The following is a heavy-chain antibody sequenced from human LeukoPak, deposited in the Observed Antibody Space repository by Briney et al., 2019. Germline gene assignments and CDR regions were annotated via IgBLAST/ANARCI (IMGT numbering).Heavy chain of an antibody. CDR3: ASREMTTVITDY. D-gene: IGHD4-17*01. CDR2: IYYSGST. V-gene: IGHV4-30-4*08. Sequence: SQTLSLTCTVSGDSISSGSYHWSWIRQPPGKGLEWIGYIYYSGSTYYNPSLKSRVTISVDTSKNQFSLKLSSVTAADTAVYYCASREMTTVITDYWGQGTLVTVSS. J-gene: IGHJ4*02. CDR1: GDSISSGSYH.